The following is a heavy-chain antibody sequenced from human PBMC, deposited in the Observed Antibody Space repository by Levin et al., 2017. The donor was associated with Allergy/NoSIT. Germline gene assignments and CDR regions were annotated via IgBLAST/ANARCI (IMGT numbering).Heavy chain of an antibody. J-gene: IGHJ4*02. V-gene: IGHV3-23*01. D-gene: IGHD3-22*01. Sequence: LSLTCAASGFTFSISDMNWVRQAPGKGLEWVSVITANSDYTSYADSVKGRFTISRDNSKGLLYLQMHSLRAEDTAIYYCAKKSLLVVPGNFFDYWGQGALVTVSS. CDR2: ITANSDYT. CDR3: AKKSLLVVPGNFFDY. CDR1: GFTFSISD.